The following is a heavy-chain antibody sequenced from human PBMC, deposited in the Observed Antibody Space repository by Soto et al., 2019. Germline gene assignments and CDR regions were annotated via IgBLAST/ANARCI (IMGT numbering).Heavy chain of an antibody. D-gene: IGHD6-13*01. Sequence: ASVKVSCKASGGTFSSYAISWVRQAPGQGLEWMGGIIPIFGTANYAQKFQGRVTITADESTSTAYMELSSLRSEDTAVYYCARARGYSSFGLWYYYYGMDVWGQGTTVTVSS. CDR1: GGTFSSYA. CDR2: IIPIFGTA. CDR3: ARARGYSSFGLWYYYYGMDV. J-gene: IGHJ6*02. V-gene: IGHV1-69*13.